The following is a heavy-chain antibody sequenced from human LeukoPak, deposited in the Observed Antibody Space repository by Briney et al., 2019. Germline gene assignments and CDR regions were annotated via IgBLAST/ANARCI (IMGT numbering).Heavy chain of an antibody. Sequence: SETLSLTCAVYGGSFSGYYWSWIRQPPGKGLEWIGEINHSGSTNYNPSLKSRVTISVDTSKNQFSLKLSSVTAADTAVYYCARGIEVVPAAQWGFDYWGQGTLVTVSS. V-gene: IGHV4-34*01. CDR2: INHSGST. D-gene: IGHD2-2*01. CDR1: GGSFSGYY. CDR3: ARGIEVVPAAQWGFDY. J-gene: IGHJ4*02.